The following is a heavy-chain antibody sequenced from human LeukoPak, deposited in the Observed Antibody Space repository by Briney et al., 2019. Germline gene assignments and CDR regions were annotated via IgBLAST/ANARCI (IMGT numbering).Heavy chain of an antibody. Sequence: GGSLRLSCAASGFTFSSYSMNWVRQAPGKGLEWVSYISSSSSTIYYADSVKGRFTISRDNAKNSLYLQMNSLRAEDTAVYCCARALLWFGELLRPDDAFDIWGQGTMVTVSS. CDR1: GFTFSSYS. D-gene: IGHD3-10*01. J-gene: IGHJ3*02. CDR3: ARALLWFGELLRPDDAFDI. V-gene: IGHV3-48*01. CDR2: ISSSSSTI.